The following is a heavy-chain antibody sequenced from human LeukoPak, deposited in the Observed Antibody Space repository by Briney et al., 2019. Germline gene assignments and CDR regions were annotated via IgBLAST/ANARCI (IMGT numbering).Heavy chain of an antibody. J-gene: IGHJ4*02. Sequence: PSETLSLTCTVSGGSISSSSYYWGWIRQPPGKGLEWIGSIYYSGSTYYNPSLKSRVTISVDTSKNQFSLKLSSVTAADTAVYYCARFPRSRYYYDSSGLYWGQETLVTVSS. CDR2: IYYSGST. V-gene: IGHV4-39*01. CDR1: GGSISSSSYY. D-gene: IGHD3-22*01. CDR3: ARFPRSRYYYDSSGLY.